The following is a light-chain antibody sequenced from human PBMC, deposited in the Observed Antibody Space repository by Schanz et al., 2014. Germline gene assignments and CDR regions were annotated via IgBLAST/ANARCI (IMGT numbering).Light chain of an antibody. J-gene: IGLJ3*02. CDR3: AAWDDSLNGGV. V-gene: IGLV1-44*01. CDR2: NNN. CDR1: NSNIGSNL. Sequence: QSVLTQPPSASGTPGQRVTISCSGSNSNIGSNLVTWYQQLPGTAPKLLIHNNNQRPSGVPDRFSGSKSGTSASLAISGLQSEDEADYYCAAWDDSLNGGVFGGGTKLTVL.